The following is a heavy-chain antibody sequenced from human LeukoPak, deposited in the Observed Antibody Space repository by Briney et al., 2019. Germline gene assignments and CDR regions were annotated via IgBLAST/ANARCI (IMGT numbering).Heavy chain of an antibody. J-gene: IGHJ4*02. CDR1: GFSVSSDY. V-gene: IGHV3-53*01. D-gene: IGHD2-15*01. Sequence: GGSLRLSCAASGFSVSSDYMGWVRQAPGKGLEWASIMYRSGTTYYADSVKGRFAISRDNSKNTVYLQMNSLRAEDTAVYYCARRYCSVANCYHVSNWGQGTLVTVSS. CDR3: ARRYCSVANCYHVSN. CDR2: MYRSGTT.